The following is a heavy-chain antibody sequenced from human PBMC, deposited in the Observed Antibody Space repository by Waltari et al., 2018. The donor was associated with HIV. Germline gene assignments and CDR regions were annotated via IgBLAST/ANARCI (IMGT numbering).Heavy chain of an antibody. J-gene: IGHJ6*02. CDR1: VFRVSSNY. CDR2: LYNEGRT. V-gene: IGHV3-53*01. Sequence: EVQLVESGGGLVQPGGSLSLSGGASVFRVSSNYLSWVRLAPGKGLQWVSVLYNEGRTQYIDSVKGRLTIFRDNSKNALYLQMNSLRVDDTAVYYCARMKRSYGSGQARYFYFGMDVWGQGTTVIVSS. CDR3: ARMKRSYGSGQARYFYFGMDV. D-gene: IGHD3-10*01.